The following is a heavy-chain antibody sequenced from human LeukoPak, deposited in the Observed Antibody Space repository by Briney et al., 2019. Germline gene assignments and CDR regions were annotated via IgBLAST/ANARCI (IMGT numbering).Heavy chain of an antibody. Sequence: SEILSLTCTVSGGSISSYYWSWIRQPAGKGLEWIGRIYTSGSTNYNPSLKSRVTMSVDTSKNQFSLKLSSVTAADTAVYYCARGQIYCSSTSCYVNDAFDIWGQGTMVTVSS. J-gene: IGHJ3*02. CDR3: ARGQIYCSSTSCYVNDAFDI. V-gene: IGHV4-4*07. CDR1: GGSISSYY. D-gene: IGHD2-2*01. CDR2: IYTSGST.